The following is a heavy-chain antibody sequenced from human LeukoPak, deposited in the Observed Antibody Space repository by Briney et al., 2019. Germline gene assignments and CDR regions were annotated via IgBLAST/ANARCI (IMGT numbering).Heavy chain of an antibody. D-gene: IGHD3-10*01. Sequence: SETLSLTCAVSGGSISSGGYYWSWIRQHPGKGLEWIGYIYYSGSTYYNPSLKSRVTISVDTSKNQFSLKLSSVTAADTAVYYCARENGEDNNWFDPWGQGTLVTVSS. CDR3: ARENGEDNNWFDP. J-gene: IGHJ5*02. V-gene: IGHV4-31*11. CDR1: GGSISSGGYY. CDR2: IYYSGST.